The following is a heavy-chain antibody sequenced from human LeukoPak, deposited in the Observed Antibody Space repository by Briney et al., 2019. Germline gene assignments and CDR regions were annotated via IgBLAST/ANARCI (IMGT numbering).Heavy chain of an antibody. CDR1: GYTFTGYY. J-gene: IGHJ3*02. Sequence: ASVKVSCKASGYTFTGYYMHWVRQAPGQGLEWMGWINPNSGGTNYAQKFQGRVTMTRDTSISTAYMELSRLRSDDTAVYYCAREAGIAAREGNAFDIWGQGTMVTVSS. V-gene: IGHV1-2*02. D-gene: IGHD6-6*01. CDR2: INPNSGGT. CDR3: AREAGIAAREGNAFDI.